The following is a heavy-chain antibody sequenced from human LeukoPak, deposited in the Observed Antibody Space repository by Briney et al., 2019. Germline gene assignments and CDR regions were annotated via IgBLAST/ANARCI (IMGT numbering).Heavy chain of an antibody. V-gene: IGHV3-23*01. D-gene: IGHD2-8*02. CDR2: ITGNGRDT. CDR1: EFTFDNYA. CDR3: AKGSDEHCTGITCYPFEY. J-gene: IGHJ4*02. Sequence: GGSLRVSCAASEFTFDNYAMNCVRQAPGKRQEWVSSITGNGRDTYYADSVKGRFTISRDNSKNTLYLQMNSLRAEDTAVYYCAKGSDEHCTGITCYPFEYWGQGTLVTASS.